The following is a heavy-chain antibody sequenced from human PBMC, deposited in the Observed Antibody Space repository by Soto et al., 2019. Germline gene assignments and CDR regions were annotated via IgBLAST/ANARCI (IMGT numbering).Heavy chain of an antibody. Sequence: ASVKVSCKASGYPFSDNQIHWLRRAPGQGLEWMGRINPKSDDTNYAQKFQGRVTMTRDTSIDTAYLELTGLTSDDTATYYCARKHSLDYIRWGLDPWGQGTMVTVSS. J-gene: IGHJ5*02. CDR3: ARKHSLDYIRWGLDP. CDR2: INPKSDDT. V-gene: IGHV1-2*02. CDR1: GYPFSDNQ. D-gene: IGHD4-4*01.